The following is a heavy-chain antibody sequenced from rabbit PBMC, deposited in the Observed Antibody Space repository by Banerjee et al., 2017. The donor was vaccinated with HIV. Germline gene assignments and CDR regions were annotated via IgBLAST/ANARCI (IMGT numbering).Heavy chain of an antibody. CDR1: GFSFSNSYW. CDR3: ARDIRGDDPCTFDL. Sequence: QSLEESGGGLVKPGGTLTLTCTASGFSFSNSYWACWVRQAPGKGLEWIACINTSSGSTVYATWAKGRFTISRTSSTTVALQMTSLTAADTATYFCARDIRGDDPCTFDLWGPGTLVTVS. J-gene: IGHJ4*01. CDR2: INTSSGST. V-gene: IGHV1S40*01. D-gene: IGHD3-3*01.